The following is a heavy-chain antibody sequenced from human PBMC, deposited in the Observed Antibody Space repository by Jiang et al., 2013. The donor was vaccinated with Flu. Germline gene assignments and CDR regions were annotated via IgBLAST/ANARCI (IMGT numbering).Heavy chain of an antibody. D-gene: IGHD3-3*01. CDR1: GFSLSTSGMC. J-gene: IGHJ6*02. CDR3: ARIRTNPWSGYSFSYYYGMDV. Sequence: KPTQTLTLTCTFSGFSLSTSGMCLNWIRQPPGKALEWLALIDWNGDKYYSTSLKTRLTISKDTSKNQVVLTMTNMDPVDTATYYCARIRTNPWSGYSFSYYYGMDVWGQ. CDR2: IDWNGDK. V-gene: IGHV2-70*01.